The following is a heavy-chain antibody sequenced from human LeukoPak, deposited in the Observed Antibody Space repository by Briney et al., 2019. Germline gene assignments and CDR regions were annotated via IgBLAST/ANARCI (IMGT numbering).Heavy chain of an antibody. J-gene: IGHJ4*02. CDR3: ERSGGYYPDY. Sequence: PGGSLRLSCAASGFTFSSYSMNWVRQAPGKGLEWVSYISSVSSSINYADSVKGRFTISRDNAKDSLYLQMNSLRAEDTAVYYCERSGGYYPDYWGREPWSPSPQ. D-gene: IGHD3-22*01. V-gene: IGHV3-48*04. CDR2: ISSVSSSI. CDR1: GFTFSSYS.